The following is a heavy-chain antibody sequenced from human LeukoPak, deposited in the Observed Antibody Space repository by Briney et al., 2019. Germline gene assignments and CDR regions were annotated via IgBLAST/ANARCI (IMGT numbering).Heavy chain of an antibody. CDR1: GFTFNNFG. J-gene: IGHJ3*02. CDR2: IRYDGSNK. CDR3: AKDPNGDYVGAFDS. V-gene: IGHV3-30*02. Sequence: GGSLRLSCAASGFTFNNFGMHWVRQAPGKGLEWVAFIRYDGSNKYYADSVKGRFTISRDNSKKTVYLQMNSLRAEDTAVYYCAKDPNGDYVGAFDSWGQGTLVTVSS. D-gene: IGHD4-17*01.